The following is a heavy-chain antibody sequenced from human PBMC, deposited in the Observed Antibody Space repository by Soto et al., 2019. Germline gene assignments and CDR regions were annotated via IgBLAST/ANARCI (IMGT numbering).Heavy chain of an antibody. V-gene: IGHV3-30*18. CDR1: GFTFNSYG. D-gene: IGHD2-2*01. CDR3: AKGRQSVILPGGPPRPEVDY. Sequence: QVQLVESGGGVVQPGTSLRLSCAASGFTFNSYGMHWVRQAPGKGLEWVAVMSFDGTHISYADSVKGRFTISRDNSKNTVYLQMNSLRSEDTAMYYCAKGRQSVILPGGPPRPEVDYWGQGTLVTISS. CDR2: MSFDGTHI. J-gene: IGHJ4*02.